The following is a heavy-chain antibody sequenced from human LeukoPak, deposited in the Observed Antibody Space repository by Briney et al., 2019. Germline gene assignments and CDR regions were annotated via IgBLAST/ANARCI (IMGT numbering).Heavy chain of an antibody. CDR3: VRKNQDFNAAFDI. V-gene: IGHV3-53*01. D-gene: IGHD1-14*01. CDR2: TYSDDNT. CDR1: GFTVSNNY. J-gene: IGHJ3*02. Sequence: PGGSLRLSCAASGFTVSNNYMSWVRQAPGKGLEWVSITYSDDNTNYADSVKGRFTISRDTSQNTLSLQMNSLRAEDTAVYYCVRKNQDFNAAFDIWGQGTVVTVSS.